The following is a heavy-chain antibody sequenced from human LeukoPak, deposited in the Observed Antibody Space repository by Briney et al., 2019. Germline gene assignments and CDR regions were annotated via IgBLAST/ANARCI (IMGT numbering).Heavy chain of an antibody. V-gene: IGHV3-74*01. Sequence: PGGSLRLSCAASGFTFSAFWMHWVRQAPGKGLVWVSRINSDGSSTTYADSVKGRFTVSRDNAKNTLYLQMDSLRAEDSAVYYCARGLVHDTSGYYSDYWGQGILVTASS. CDR1: GFTFSAFW. J-gene: IGHJ4*02. CDR2: INSDGSST. D-gene: IGHD3-22*01. CDR3: ARGLVHDTSGYYSDY.